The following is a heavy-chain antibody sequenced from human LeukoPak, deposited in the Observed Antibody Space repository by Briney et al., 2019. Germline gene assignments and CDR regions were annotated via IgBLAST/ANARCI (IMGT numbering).Heavy chain of an antibody. CDR1: GFTTTNYA. V-gene: IGHV3-23*01. J-gene: IGHJ4*02. CDR2: ISGSGGST. D-gene: IGHD6-6*01. Sequence: GGSLRLSCAASGFTTTNYAMTWVRQAPGKGLEWVSLISGSGGSTYYADSVEGRFTISRDTPKNTLYLEMNSLRGEDTAVYYCARAFTTITARLEYWGEGTPVTVSS. CDR3: ARAFTTITARLEY.